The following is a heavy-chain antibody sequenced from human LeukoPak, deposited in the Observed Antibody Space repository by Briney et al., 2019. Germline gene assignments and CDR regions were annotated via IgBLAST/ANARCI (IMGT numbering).Heavy chain of an antibody. Sequence: SETLSLTCTVSGGSISSSSYYWGWIRQPPGKGLEWIGSIYYSGSTYYNPSLKSRVTISVDTSKNQLSLKLSSVTAADTAVYYCARYCSSTSCYVSRDAFDIWGQGTMVTVSS. D-gene: IGHD2-2*01. J-gene: IGHJ3*02. CDR1: GGSISSSSYY. V-gene: IGHV4-39*01. CDR2: IYYSGST. CDR3: ARYCSSTSCYVSRDAFDI.